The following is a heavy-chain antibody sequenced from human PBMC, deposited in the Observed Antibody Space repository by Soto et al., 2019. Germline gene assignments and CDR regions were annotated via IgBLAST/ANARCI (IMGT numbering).Heavy chain of an antibody. J-gene: IGHJ6*02. D-gene: IGHD3-3*01. CDR3: ARRRTRTYYDFWSGYYPYDYYYGMDV. V-gene: IGHV3-33*01. Sequence: VGSLRLSCAASGFTFSSYGMHWVRQAPGKGLEWVAVIWYDGSNKYYADSVKGRFTISRDNSKNTLYLQMNSLRAEDTAVYYCARRRTRTYYDFWSGYYPYDYYYGMDVWGQGTTVTVSS. CDR1: GFTFSSYG. CDR2: IWYDGSNK.